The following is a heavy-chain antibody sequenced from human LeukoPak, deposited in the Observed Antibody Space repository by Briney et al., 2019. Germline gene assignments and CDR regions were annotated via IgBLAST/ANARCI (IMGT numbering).Heavy chain of an antibody. D-gene: IGHD6-13*01. Sequence: ASVKVSCKASGYTFTNYYLHWVRQAPGQGLEWMGVINPSGGSTSYAQKFQGRVTMTRDTSTSTVYMDPSSLRSEDTAVYYCARAVRQLVDFDYWGQGTLVTVSS. CDR1: GYTFTNYY. V-gene: IGHV1-46*01. CDR3: ARAVRQLVDFDY. CDR2: INPSGGST. J-gene: IGHJ4*02.